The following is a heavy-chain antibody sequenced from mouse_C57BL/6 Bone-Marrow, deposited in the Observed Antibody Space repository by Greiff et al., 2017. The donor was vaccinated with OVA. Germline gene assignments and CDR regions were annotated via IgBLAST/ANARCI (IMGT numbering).Heavy chain of an antibody. CDR3: ARGLYGGFAY. V-gene: IGHV1-76*01. J-gene: IGHJ3*01. Sequence: QVHVKQSGAELVRPGASVKLSCKASGYTFTDYYINWVKQRPGQGLEWIARIYPGSGNTYYNEKFKGKATLTAEKSSSTAYMQLSSLTSEDSAVYFCARGLYGGFAYWGQGTLVTVSA. D-gene: IGHD1-1*02. CDR2: IYPGSGNT. CDR1: GYTFTDYY.